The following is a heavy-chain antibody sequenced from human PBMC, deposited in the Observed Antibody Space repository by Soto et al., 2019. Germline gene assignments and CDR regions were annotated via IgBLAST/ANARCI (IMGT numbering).Heavy chain of an antibody. CDR2: VYHGGST. CDR1: GGSISSSNW. CDR3: ASRYYYDGSGFYSDAFDI. J-gene: IGHJ3*02. Sequence: QVHLQESGPGLMKPSGTLSLTCAVSGGSISSSNWWSWVRQPPGKGLEWIGEVYHGGSTNYNPSLKSRVTISVDKSKNQFSLRLSSVTAADTAVYYCASRYYYDGSGFYSDAFDIWGQGTMVTVSS. D-gene: IGHD3-22*01. V-gene: IGHV4-4*02.